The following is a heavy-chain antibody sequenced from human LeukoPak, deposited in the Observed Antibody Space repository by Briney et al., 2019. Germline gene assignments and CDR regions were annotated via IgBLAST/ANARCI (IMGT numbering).Heavy chain of an antibody. CDR2: ISSSSSDI. J-gene: IGHJ4*02. CDR1: GFTFSSYS. CDR3: ARDAGGVYAQFDY. D-gene: IGHD2-8*01. V-gene: IGHV3-21*01. Sequence: GGSLRLSCAASGFTFSSYSMNWVRQAPGKGLEWVSSISSSSSDIYYADSVKGRFTISRDKAKNSLYLQMNSLRAEDTAVYYCARDAGGVYAQFDYWGQGTLVTVSS.